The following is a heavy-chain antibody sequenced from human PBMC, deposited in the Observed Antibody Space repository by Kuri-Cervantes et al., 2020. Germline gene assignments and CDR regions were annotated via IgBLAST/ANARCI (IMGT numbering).Heavy chain of an antibody. Sequence: SETLSLTCNVSDGSISSYYWSWIRQSPGKGLEWIGYIYYSGSTNYNPSLRSRVTISVDTSKNQFSLKLSSVTAADTAVYYCARALYYNFWSGYYTVDWFDPWGQGTLVTVSS. V-gene: IGHV4-59*12. CDR2: IYYSGST. D-gene: IGHD3-3*01. CDR1: DGSISSYY. J-gene: IGHJ5*02. CDR3: ARALYYNFWSGYYTVDWFDP.